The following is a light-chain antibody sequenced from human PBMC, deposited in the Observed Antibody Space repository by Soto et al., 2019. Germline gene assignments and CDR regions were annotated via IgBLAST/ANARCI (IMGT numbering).Light chain of an antibody. CDR2: GNI. V-gene: IGLV1-40*01. Sequence: QSVLTQPPSVSGAPGQRVTISCIGSSSNIGAGYDVNWYQQLPGTAPKLLIYGNINRPSGVPDRFSGSKSGTSASLAISGLQAEDEADYYCQSHDSSLSGSIFGGGTQLTVL. J-gene: IGLJ2*01. CDR3: QSHDSSLSGSI. CDR1: SSNIGAGYD.